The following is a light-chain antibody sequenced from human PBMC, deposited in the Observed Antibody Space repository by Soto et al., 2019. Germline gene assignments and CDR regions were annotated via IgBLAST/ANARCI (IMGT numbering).Light chain of an antibody. V-gene: IGLV2-14*01. Sequence: QSALTQPASVSGSPGQSITISCTGTSSDVGAYNYVAWYQQHPGKAPQVMIYEVSYRPPWVSNRFSGSKSGNTASLTISGLQAEDEADYFCSSYTTTRTLVFGGGTKLTVL. CDR3: SSYTTTRTLV. CDR2: EVS. J-gene: IGLJ2*01. CDR1: SSDVGAYNY.